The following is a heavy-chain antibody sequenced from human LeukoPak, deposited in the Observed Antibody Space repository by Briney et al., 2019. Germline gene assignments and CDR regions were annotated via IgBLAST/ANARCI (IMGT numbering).Heavy chain of an antibody. CDR1: GGSFSGYY. CDR2: INHSGST. J-gene: IGHJ4*02. CDR3: ARDHSYGSEDFDY. D-gene: IGHD5-18*01. Sequence: PSETLSLTCAVYGGSFSGYYWSWIRQPPGKGLEWIGEINHSGSTNYNPSLKSRVTISVDTSKNQYSLKLSSVTAADTAVYYCARDHSYGSEDFDYWGQGTLVTVSS. V-gene: IGHV4-34*01.